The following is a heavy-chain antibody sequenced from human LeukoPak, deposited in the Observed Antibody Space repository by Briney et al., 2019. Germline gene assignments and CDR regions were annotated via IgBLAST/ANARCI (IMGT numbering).Heavy chain of an antibody. D-gene: IGHD1-14*01. CDR1: LDSTTSNF. J-gene: IGHJ4*02. V-gene: IGHV4-4*02. CDR2: IHRSGSP. CDR3: AREILGGFNPGAY. Sequence: SETLSLTCTVSLDSTTSNFGSWVRQPPGKGLEWIGEIHRSGSPNYNPSLQSRVTISIDRSRNQIALELSSVTAAGTAVYYCAREILGGFNPGAYWGQGTLVTVSS.